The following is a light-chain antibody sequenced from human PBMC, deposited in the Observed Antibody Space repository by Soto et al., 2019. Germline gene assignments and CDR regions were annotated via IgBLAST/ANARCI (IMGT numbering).Light chain of an antibody. V-gene: IGKV3-11*01. CDR3: QQRSNWLT. J-gene: IGKJ4*01. CDR1: QSVSSY. CDR2: DAS. Sequence: EIVLTQSPATLSLSLGERATLSCRASQSVSSYLAWYQQKPGQAPRLLIYDASNRATGIPARFSGSGSGTFFTLIISSLEPEDFAVYYCQQRSNWLTFGGGTKVEIK.